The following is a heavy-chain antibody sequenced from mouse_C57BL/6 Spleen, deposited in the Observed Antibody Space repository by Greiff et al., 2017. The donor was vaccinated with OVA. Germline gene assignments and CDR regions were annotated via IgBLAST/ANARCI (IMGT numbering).Heavy chain of an antibody. V-gene: IGHV7-3*01. J-gene: IGHJ2*01. D-gene: IGHD4-1*01. CDR2: IRNKANGYTT. CDR3: ARYLTGRDYYFDY. Sequence: EVKVVESGGGLVQPGGSLSLSCAASGFTFTDYYMSWVRQPPGKALEWLGFIRNKANGYTTEYSASVKGRFTISRDNSQSILYLQMNALRAEDSATYYCARYLTGRDYYFDYWGQGTTLTVSS. CDR1: GFTFTDYY.